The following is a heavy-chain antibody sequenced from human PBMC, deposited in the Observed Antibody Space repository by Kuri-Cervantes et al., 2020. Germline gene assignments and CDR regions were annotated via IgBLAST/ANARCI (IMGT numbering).Heavy chain of an antibody. Sequence: GESLKISCAASGFTFSSYAMSWVRQAPGKGLEWVSAISGSGGSTYYADSVKGRFTISRDNSKNTLYLQMNSLRAEDTAVYYCARASYDSSGYFYWGQGTLVTVSS. D-gene: IGHD3-22*01. J-gene: IGHJ4*02. CDR3: ARASYDSSGYFY. CDR1: GFTFSSYA. V-gene: IGHV3-23*01. CDR2: ISGSGGST.